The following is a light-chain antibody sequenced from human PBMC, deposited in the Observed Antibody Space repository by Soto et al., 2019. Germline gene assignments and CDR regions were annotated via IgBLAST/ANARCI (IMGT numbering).Light chain of an antibody. CDR3: QQYDRSPPVT. CDR2: GAS. J-gene: IGKJ3*01. Sequence: EIVLTQSPGTLSLSPGERATLSCRASQSLSSNYLAWYQQKPGQAPRLLIYGASSRATGIPDRFSGSGSGTDFTLTISRLEPEDFAVYYCQQYDRSPPVTFGPGTKVDIK. CDR1: QSLSSNY. V-gene: IGKV3-20*01.